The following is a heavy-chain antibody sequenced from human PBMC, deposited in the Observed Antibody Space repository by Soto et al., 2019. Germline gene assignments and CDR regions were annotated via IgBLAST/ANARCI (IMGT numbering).Heavy chain of an antibody. V-gene: IGHV4-39*01. D-gene: IGHD2-21*01. J-gene: IGHJ4*02. Sequence: ETLSLTCTVSGGSISSSRYYWGWIRQPPGKGLEWIGSIYYSGSTYYNPSLKSRVTISVDTSKNQSSLKLSSVTAADTAVYYCASQIYSSRDYWGQGTLVTVSS. CDR2: IYYSGST. CDR1: GGSISSSRYY. CDR3: ASQIYSSRDY.